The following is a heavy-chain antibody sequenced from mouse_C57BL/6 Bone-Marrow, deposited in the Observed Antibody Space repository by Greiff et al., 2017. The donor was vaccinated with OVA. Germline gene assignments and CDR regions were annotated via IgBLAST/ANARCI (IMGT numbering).Heavy chain of an antibody. CDR3: KRGYVGFAY. D-gene: IGHD2-2*01. CDR1: GFNIKDDY. Sequence: VQLQQSGAELVRPGASVKLSCTASGFNIKDDYMHWVKQRPEQGLEWIGWLYPENGDTEYASKFQGKATITADTSSNTAYLQLSSLTSEDTAVYYCKRGYVGFAYWGQGTLVTVSA. CDR2: LYPENGDT. J-gene: IGHJ3*01. V-gene: IGHV14-4*01.